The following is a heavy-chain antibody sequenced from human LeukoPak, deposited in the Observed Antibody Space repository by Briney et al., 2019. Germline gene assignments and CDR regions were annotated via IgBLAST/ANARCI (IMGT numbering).Heavy chain of an antibody. J-gene: IGHJ4*02. D-gene: IGHD3-3*01. CDR2: IWYDGSNK. Sequence: GGSLRLSCAASGFTFSSYGMHWVRQAPGKGLEWVAVIWYDGSNKYYADSVKGRFTISRDNSKNTLYLQMNSLRAEDTAVYYCAKDPLWSGYYIVYWGQGTLVTVSS. V-gene: IGHV3-33*06. CDR3: AKDPLWSGYYIVY. CDR1: GFTFSSYG.